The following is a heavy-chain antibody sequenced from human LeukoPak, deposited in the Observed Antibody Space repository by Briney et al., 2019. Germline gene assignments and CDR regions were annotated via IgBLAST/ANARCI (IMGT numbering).Heavy chain of an antibody. D-gene: IGHD4-17*01. V-gene: IGHV1-69*04. Sequence: SVKVSCKASGGTFSSYAISWVRQAPGQGLEWMGRIIPILGIANYAQKFQGRVTITADKSTSTAYMELSSLRSEDTAVYYCARVRGHYGDYARGGVYAFDIWGQGTMVTVSS. CDR1: GGTFSSYA. J-gene: IGHJ3*02. CDR2: IIPILGIA. CDR3: ARVRGHYGDYARGGVYAFDI.